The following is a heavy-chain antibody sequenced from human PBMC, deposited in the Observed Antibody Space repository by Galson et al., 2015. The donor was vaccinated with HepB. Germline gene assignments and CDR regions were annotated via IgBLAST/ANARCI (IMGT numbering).Heavy chain of an antibody. J-gene: IGHJ6*03. V-gene: IGHV3-21*01. CDR3: AREIEKKKYYYYMDV. Sequence: SLRLSCAASGFTFSSYSMNWVRQAPGKGLEWVSSISSSSSYIYYADSVKGRFTISRDNAKNSLYLQMNSLRAEDTAVYYCAREIEKKKYYYYMDVWGKGTTVTVSS. D-gene: IGHD2-21*01. CDR1: GFTFSSYS. CDR2: ISSSSSYI.